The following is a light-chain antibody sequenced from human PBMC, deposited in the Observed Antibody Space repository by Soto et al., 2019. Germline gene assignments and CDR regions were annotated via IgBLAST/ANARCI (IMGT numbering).Light chain of an antibody. CDR3: QQDKSYPYA. J-gene: IGKJ2*01. V-gene: IGKV1-5*03. CDR2: EAS. CDR1: QSISSW. Sequence: DLQMTQSPSTLSASVGDRLTITCRASQSISSWLAWYQQKPGKAPKLLIYEASSLETGVPSRFSGRGSGTEFTRTISSLQPDDFATYYCQQDKSYPYAFGQGTKLEIK.